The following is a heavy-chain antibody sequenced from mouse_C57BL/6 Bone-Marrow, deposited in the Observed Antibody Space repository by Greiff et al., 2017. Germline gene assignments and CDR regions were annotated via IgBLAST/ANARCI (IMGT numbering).Heavy chain of an antibody. CDR1: GFNIKDDY. V-gene: IGHV14-4*01. Sequence: EVQLQQSGPELVRPGASVKLSCTASGFNIKDDYMHWVKQRPEQGLEWIGWIDPEDGDTEYASKFQGKATITADTSSNTAYLQLSSLTSEDTAVYYCTVIYYDYDTDCWGQGTTLTVSS. J-gene: IGHJ2*01. D-gene: IGHD2-4*01. CDR3: TVIYYDYDTDC. CDR2: IDPEDGDT.